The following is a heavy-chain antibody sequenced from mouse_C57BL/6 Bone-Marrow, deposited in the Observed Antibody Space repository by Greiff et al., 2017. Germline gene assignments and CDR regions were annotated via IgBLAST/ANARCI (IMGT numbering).Heavy chain of an antibody. D-gene: IGHD2-4*01. V-gene: IGHV1-39*01. CDR1: GYSFTDYN. Sequence: VHVKQSGPELVKPGASVKISCKASGYSFTDYNMNWVKQSNGKSLEWIGVINPNYGTTSYNQKFKGKATLTVDQSSSTAYMQLNSLTSEDSAVYYCARGYDYDYAMDYGGQGTSVPVSS. J-gene: IGHJ4*01. CDR3: ARGYDYDYAMDY. CDR2: INPNYGTT.